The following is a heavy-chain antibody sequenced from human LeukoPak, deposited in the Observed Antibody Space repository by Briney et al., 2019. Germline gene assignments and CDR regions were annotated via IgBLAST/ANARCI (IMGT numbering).Heavy chain of an antibody. CDR3: AKSYKAWDISGYAPGY. V-gene: IGHV3-23*01. Sequence: GGSLRLSCAASGFTFSSYAMSWVRQAPGKGLEWVSAISGSGGSTYYADSVKGRFTISRDNSKNTLYLQMNSLRAEDTAVYYCAKSYKAWDISGYAPGYWGQGTLVTVSS. J-gene: IGHJ4*02. CDR2: ISGSGGST. CDR1: GFTFSSYA. D-gene: IGHD3-22*01.